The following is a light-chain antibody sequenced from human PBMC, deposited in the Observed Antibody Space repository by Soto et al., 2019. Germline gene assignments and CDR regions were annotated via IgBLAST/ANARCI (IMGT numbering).Light chain of an antibody. Sequence: EIVITQSPATLSVSQGEGATISCKASQNVYNNLAWYQQRPGQPPRLLIYDASTRATGISARFSGSGYGTEFTLTISSLQSEDFAVYFCQQCRNWPLTFGGGPKVDIK. V-gene: IGKV3-15*01. CDR3: QQCRNWPLT. CDR1: QNVYNN. CDR2: DAS. J-gene: IGKJ4*01.